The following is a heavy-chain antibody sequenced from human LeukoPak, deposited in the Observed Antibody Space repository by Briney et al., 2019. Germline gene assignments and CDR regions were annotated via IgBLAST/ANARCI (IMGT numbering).Heavy chain of an antibody. CDR1: GFTFSSYA. Sequence: PGRSLRLSCAASGFTFSSYAMHWVRQAPGKGLEWVAVISYDGSNTYYADSVKGRFTISRDNSKNTLYLQMNSLRAEDTAVYYCARVVAGGQQLFFGMDVWGQGTTVTVSS. CDR3: ARVVAGGQQLFFGMDV. V-gene: IGHV3-30-3*01. CDR2: ISYDGSNT. D-gene: IGHD6-13*01. J-gene: IGHJ6*02.